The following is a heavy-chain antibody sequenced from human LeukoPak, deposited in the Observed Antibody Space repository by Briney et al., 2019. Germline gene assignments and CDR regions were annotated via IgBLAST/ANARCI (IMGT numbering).Heavy chain of an antibody. V-gene: IGHV4-38-2*02. CDR2: IYHSGST. CDR3: ARDFSSGWYDFQH. D-gene: IGHD6-19*01. J-gene: IGHJ1*01. Sequence: SETLSLTCTVSGYSISSGYYWGWIRQPPGKGLEWIGSIYHSGSTYYNPSLKSRVTISVDTSKNQFSLKLSSVTAADTAVYYCARDFSSGWYDFQHWGQGTLVTVSS. CDR1: GYSISSGYY.